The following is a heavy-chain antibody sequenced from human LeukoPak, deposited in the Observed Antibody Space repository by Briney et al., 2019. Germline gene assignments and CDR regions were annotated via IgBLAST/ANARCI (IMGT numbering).Heavy chain of an antibody. D-gene: IGHD3-22*01. V-gene: IGHV4-61*08. Sequence: SETLSLTCTVSGGSISSGDYYWTWIRQPPGKGLEWIGYVYYSGSTNYNPSLKSRVTISVDTSKNQVSLKLSSVTAADTAVYYCARDPDYYDSSGYRNDYWGQGTLVTVSS. CDR3: ARDPDYYDSSGYRNDY. CDR2: VYYSGST. CDR1: GGSISSGDYY. J-gene: IGHJ4*02.